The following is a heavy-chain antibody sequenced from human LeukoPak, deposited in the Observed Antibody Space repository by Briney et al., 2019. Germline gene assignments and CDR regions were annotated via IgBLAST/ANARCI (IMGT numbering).Heavy chain of an antibody. V-gene: IGHV1-18*04. CDR2: ISAYNGNT. J-gene: IGHJ4*02. CDR3: ARYGGYGGEGYFDY. CDR1: GYTFTGYY. D-gene: IGHD5-12*01. Sequence: GASVKVSCKASGYTFTGYYMHWVRQAPGQGLEWMGWISAYNGNTDYAQKFQARVTVTTDTSTSTAYMELRSLRSDDTAVYYCARYGGYGGEGYFDYWGQGSLVAVSS.